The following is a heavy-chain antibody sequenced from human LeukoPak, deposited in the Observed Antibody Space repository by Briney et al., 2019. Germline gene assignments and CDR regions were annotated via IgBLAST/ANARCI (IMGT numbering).Heavy chain of an antibody. CDR1: GGTFSSYA. Sequence: SVKVSCKASGGTFSSYAISWVRQAPGQGLEWMGGIIPIFGTANYAQKFQGRVTITADKSTSTAYMELSSLRSEDTAVYYCTRGEISTSWYLSCDYWGQGTLVTVSS. D-gene: IGHD6-13*01. J-gene: IGHJ4*02. V-gene: IGHV1-69*06. CDR2: IIPIFGTA. CDR3: TRGEISTSWYLSCDY.